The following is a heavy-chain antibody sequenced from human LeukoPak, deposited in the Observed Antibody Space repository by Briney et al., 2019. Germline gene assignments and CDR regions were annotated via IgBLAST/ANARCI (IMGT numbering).Heavy chain of an antibody. V-gene: IGHV3-7*01. CDR2: IKEDGSEK. CDR3: AGDGGSTFRI. CDR1: EFTSSTYW. J-gene: IGHJ3*02. Sequence: GGSLRLSCAASEFTSSTYWMSWFRQPPGKGLEWVANIKEDGSEKIYADSVKGRFSVSRDNAKNSLYLQMNSLRADATDVYCAGDGGSTFRIWGQGTKVTVSS.